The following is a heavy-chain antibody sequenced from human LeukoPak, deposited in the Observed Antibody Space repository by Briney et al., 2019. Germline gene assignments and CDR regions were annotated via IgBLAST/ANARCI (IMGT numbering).Heavy chain of an antibody. V-gene: IGHV3-21*01. D-gene: IGHD1-26*01. CDR1: GFTFSSYN. CDR2: FTSGSSHI. J-gene: IGHJ6*03. Sequence: PGGSLRLSCAASGFTFSSYNMNWVRKTPGQGLEWVSSFTSGSSHIYYADSVKGRFTISRDNAKSSLYLQMNSLRAEDTAVYYCARDPYSGSYGADYYYYMDVWGKGTTVTISS. CDR3: ARDPYSGSYGADYYYYMDV.